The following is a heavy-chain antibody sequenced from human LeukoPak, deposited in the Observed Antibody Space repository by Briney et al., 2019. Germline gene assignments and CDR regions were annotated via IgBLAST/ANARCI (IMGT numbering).Heavy chain of an antibody. D-gene: IGHD3-10*01. CDR1: GGSISSGGYY. CDR2: IYYSGST. V-gene: IGHV4-31*03. CDR3: ARGGDYYGSGNKDY. J-gene: IGHJ4*02. Sequence: SETLSLTCTVSGGSISSGGYYWSWIRQHPGKGLVWIGYIYYSGSTYYNPSLKSRVTISVYTSKNQFSLKLSSVTAADTALYYCARGGDYYGSGNKDYWGQGTLVTVSS.